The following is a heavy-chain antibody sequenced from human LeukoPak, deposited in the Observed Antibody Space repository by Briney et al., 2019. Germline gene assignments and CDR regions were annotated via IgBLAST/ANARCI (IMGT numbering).Heavy chain of an antibody. J-gene: IGHJ4*02. CDR1: GGSFSGYY. Sequence: PSETLSLTCAVYGGSFSGYYWSWIRQPPGKGLEWIGEINHSGSTNYNPSLKSRVTISVDTSKNQFSLKLSSVTAADTAVYYCARQGGGYSYGYYFDYWGQGTLVTVSS. CDR3: ARQGGGYSYGYYFDY. D-gene: IGHD5-18*01. V-gene: IGHV4-34*01. CDR2: INHSGST.